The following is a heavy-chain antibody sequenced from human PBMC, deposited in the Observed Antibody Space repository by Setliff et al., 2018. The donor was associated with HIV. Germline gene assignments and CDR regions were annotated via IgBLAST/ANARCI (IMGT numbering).Heavy chain of an antibody. CDR3: ARAGAYYYDGSGYKIFTHFDS. J-gene: IGHJ4*02. CDR1: GYSLNKYG. CDR2: IDTNTGKP. Sequence: GGPVKVSCKASGYSLNKYGMNWVRQAPGQGLEWMGWIDTNTGKPTYVQGTTGRFVFSLDTSVNATYLQITALKTEDTAVYYCARAGAYYYDGSGYKIFTHFDSWGQGTLVTVSS. V-gene: IGHV7-4-1*02. D-gene: IGHD3-22*01.